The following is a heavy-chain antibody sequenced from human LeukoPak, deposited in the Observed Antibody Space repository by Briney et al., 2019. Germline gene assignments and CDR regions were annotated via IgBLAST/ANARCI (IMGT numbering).Heavy chain of an antibody. D-gene: IGHD4-17*01. V-gene: IGHV3-23*01. CDR1: GFTFSAYG. CDR2: ISDTVRDT. J-gene: IGHJ4*02. CDR3: AKDNYGGIFAS. Sequence: PGESLRLSCAASGFTFSAYGMSWVPQAPGKGLEWVSHISDTVRDTWYANSVKGRFIISRDNSRDTVYLQMSSLRPEDTALYFCAKDNYGGIFASWGQGTLVTVPT.